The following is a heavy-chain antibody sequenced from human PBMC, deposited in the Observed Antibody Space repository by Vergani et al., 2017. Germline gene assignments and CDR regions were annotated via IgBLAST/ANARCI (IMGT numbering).Heavy chain of an antibody. CDR1: GGSISSGSYY. J-gene: IGHJ5*02. V-gene: IGHV4-61*02. CDR2: IYTSGST. Sequence: QVQLQESGPGLVKPSQTLSLTCTVSGGSISSGSYYWSWIRQPAGKGLEWIGRIYTSGSTNYNPSLKRRVTISVDTSKNQFSLKLSSVTAADTAVYYCAREGGAVAGTGWFDPWGQGTLVTVSS. CDR3: AREGGAVAGTGWFDP. D-gene: IGHD6-19*01.